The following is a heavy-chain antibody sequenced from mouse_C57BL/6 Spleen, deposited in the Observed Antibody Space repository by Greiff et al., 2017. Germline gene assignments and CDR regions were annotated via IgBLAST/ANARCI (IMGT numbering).Heavy chain of an antibody. Sequence: EVQRVESGGGLVQPGGSMKLSCVASGFTFSNYWMNWVRQSPEKGLEWVAQIRLKSDNYATDYAESVKGRFTISRDDSKSSVYLQMNNLRAEDTGIYYCTGAYFDYWGQGTTLTVSS. CDR3: TGAYFDY. V-gene: IGHV6-3*01. CDR1: GFTFSNYW. J-gene: IGHJ2*01. CDR2: IRLKSDNYAT.